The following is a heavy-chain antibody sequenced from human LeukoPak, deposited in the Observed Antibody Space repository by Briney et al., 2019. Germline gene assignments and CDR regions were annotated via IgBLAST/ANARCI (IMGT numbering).Heavy chain of an antibody. V-gene: IGHV6-1*01. D-gene: IGHD5-12*01. CDR1: GDSVSSNSAA. J-gene: IGHJ6*02. CDR2: TYYRPKWYN. CDR3: TRDQSEGYSGYDHYYYGMDV. Sequence: SQTLSLTCAISGDSVSSNSAAWNWIRQSPSRGLEWLGRTYYRPKWYNDYAVSVKSRITINPDTSKNQFSLQLNSVTPEDTAVYYCTRDQSEGYSGYDHYYYGMDVWGQGTTVTVSS.